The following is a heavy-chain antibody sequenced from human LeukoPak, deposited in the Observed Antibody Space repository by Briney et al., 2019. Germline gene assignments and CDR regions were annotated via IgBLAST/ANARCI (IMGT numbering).Heavy chain of an antibody. Sequence: QPGGSLRLSCAASGFTFSSYWMSWVRQAPGKGLEWVANIKQDGSEKYYVDSVKGRFTISRDNAKNSLYLQMNSLRAEDTAVYYCARGVVGIRDDWFDPWGQGTLVTVSS. J-gene: IGHJ5*02. CDR3: ARGVVGIRDDWFDP. CDR2: IKQDGSEK. D-gene: IGHD6-19*01. V-gene: IGHV3-7*01. CDR1: GFTFSSYW.